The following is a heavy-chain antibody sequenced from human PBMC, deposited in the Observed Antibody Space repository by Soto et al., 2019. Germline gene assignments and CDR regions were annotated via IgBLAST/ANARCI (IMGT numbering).Heavy chain of an antibody. V-gene: IGHV4-59*01. CDR3: ARDHENPRYYYYGMDV. CDR1: GGSISSYY. CDR2: IYYSGST. Sequence: SETLSLTCTVSGGSISSYYWSWIRQPPGKGLEWIGYIYYSGSTNYNPSLKSRVTISVDTSKNQFSLKLSSVTAADTAVYYCARDHENPRYYYYGMDVWGQGTTVTVSS. J-gene: IGHJ6*02.